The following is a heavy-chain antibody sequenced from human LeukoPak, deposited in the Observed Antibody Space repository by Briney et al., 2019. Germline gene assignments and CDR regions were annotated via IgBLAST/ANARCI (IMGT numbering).Heavy chain of an antibody. CDR3: ARVIGGYSDSAY. V-gene: IGHV3-48*04. CDR2: ITSSSSSM. J-gene: IGHJ4*02. CDR1: GFTFSSFS. Sequence: PGGSLRLSCAASGFTFSSFSMNWVRQAPGKGLEWISYITSSSSSMYYADSVKGRFTISRDNAKNSLYLEMNSLTAEDTAVYYCARVIGGYSDSAYWGQGTLVTVSP. D-gene: IGHD4-11*01.